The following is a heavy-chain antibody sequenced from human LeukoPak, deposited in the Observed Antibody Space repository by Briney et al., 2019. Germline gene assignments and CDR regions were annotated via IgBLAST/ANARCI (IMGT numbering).Heavy chain of an antibody. D-gene: IGHD4-17*01. CDR1: GGSISSNSYY. J-gene: IGHJ4*02. CDR3: ARDQVTTGRTFDY. Sequence: SETLSLTCTVSGGSISSNSYYWSWIRQPAGKGLEWIGRIYTSGSIIYNPSLKSRVTISVDTSKNQFSLKLSSVTAADTAVYYCARDQVTTGRTFDYWGQGTLVTVSS. V-gene: IGHV4-61*02. CDR2: IYTSGSI.